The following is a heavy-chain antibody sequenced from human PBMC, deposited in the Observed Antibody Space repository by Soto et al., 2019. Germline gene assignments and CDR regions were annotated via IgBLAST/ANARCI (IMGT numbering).Heavy chain of an antibody. CDR3: ARAVFSSSWYPNFDY. J-gene: IGHJ4*02. Sequence: ASLKVSCKSSGYTFTSYGISWVRQAPVQGLEWMGWISAYNGNTNYAQKLQGRVTMTTDTSTSTAYMELRSLRSDDTAVYYCARAVFSSSWYPNFDYWGQGNLVTVSA. CDR2: ISAYNGNT. V-gene: IGHV1-18*04. CDR1: GYTFTSYG. D-gene: IGHD6-13*01.